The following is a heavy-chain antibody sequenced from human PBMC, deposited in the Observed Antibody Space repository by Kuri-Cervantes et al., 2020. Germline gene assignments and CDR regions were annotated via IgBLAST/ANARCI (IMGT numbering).Heavy chain of an antibody. D-gene: IGHD3-10*01. CDR3: TSLRYGSGSYYSAY. CDR1: GFTFRNYG. Sequence: GGFLRLSCAASGFTFRNYGMQWVRQAPGKGLEWVALIYYDGSNKYYADSVKGRFTISRDNPKNTLYLHMSSLRAEDTAVYYCTSLRYGSGSYYSAYWGQGTLVTVSS. CDR2: IYYDGSNK. J-gene: IGHJ4*02. V-gene: IGHV3-33*01.